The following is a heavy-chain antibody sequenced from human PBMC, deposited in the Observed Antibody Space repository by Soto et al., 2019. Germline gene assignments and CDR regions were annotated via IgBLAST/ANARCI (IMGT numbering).Heavy chain of an antibody. CDR1: GGTFSSYA. Sequence: QVQLVQSGAEVKKPGSSVKVSCKASGGTFSSYAISWVRQAPGQGLEWMGGIIPIFGTANYAQKFQGRVTITADEFTSTAYMELSSLRSEDTAVYYCASYYDSSGYWAGWYFDLWGRGTLVTVSS. J-gene: IGHJ2*01. V-gene: IGHV1-69*01. CDR3: ASYYDSSGYWAGWYFDL. D-gene: IGHD3-22*01. CDR2: IIPIFGTA.